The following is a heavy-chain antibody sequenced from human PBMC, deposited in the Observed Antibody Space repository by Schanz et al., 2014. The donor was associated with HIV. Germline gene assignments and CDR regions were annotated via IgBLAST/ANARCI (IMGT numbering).Heavy chain of an antibody. Sequence: EVQLVESGGGLVQPGGSLRLSCIASGFSFSTYWMQWVRQAPGKGLVWVSRIKYDGSYTSYADSVKGRFTISRDNAKNTVYLQMDSLRVEDTAVYYCARGDGGYWYYFDYWGQGTLVTVSS. V-gene: IGHV3-74*01. D-gene: IGHD5-12*01. CDR1: GFSFSTYW. CDR3: ARGDGGYWYYFDY. J-gene: IGHJ4*02. CDR2: IKYDGSYT.